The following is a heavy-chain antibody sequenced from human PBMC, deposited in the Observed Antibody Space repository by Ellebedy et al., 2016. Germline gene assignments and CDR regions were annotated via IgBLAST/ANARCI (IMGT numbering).Heavy chain of an antibody. Sequence: GGSLRLSCAASGFTFSSYGMHWVRQAPGKGLEWVAVISYDGSNKYYADSVKGRFTISRDNSKNTLYLQMNSLRAEETAVYYCASHLGCSSTSCSYFDYWGQGTLVTVSS. CDR2: ISYDGSNK. D-gene: IGHD2-2*01. J-gene: IGHJ4*02. CDR1: GFTFSSYG. CDR3: ASHLGCSSTSCSYFDY. V-gene: IGHV3-30*03.